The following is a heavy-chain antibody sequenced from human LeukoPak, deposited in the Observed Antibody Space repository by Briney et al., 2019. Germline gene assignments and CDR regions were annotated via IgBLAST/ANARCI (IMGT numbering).Heavy chain of an antibody. CDR2: ISAYNGNT. J-gene: IGHJ4*02. Sequence: ASVTVSFTCSGYTFTIYGISWVRQAHGQGLEWMGWISAYNGNTNYAQKLQGRVTMTTDTSTSTAYMQLRSLRSDDTAVYYCARDFMVRGVIPYYWGQGTLVTVSS. D-gene: IGHD3-10*01. CDR1: GYTFTIYG. V-gene: IGHV1-18*01. CDR3: ARDFMVRGVIPYY.